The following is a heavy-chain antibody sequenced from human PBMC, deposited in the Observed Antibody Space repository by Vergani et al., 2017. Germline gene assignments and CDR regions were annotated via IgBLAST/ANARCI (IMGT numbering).Heavy chain of an antibody. Sequence: QVHLQQRGAGVLKPSETLSLTCGVIGGSLSGYFWSWIRQSPGRGLEWIGEIPAIGSAKYSPSATSRVTISVDTSRGEFTLTVTSVNAADTGLYFCASRRPRLNLGSKSNAGAFDSWGQGTLVTVSS. D-gene: IGHD3-16*01. V-gene: IGHV4-34*02. CDR1: GGSLSGYF. CDR3: ASRRPRLNLGSKSNAGAFDS. CDR2: IPAIGSA. J-gene: IGHJ4*03.